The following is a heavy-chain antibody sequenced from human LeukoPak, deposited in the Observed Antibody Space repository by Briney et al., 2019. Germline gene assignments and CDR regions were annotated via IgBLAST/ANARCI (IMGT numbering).Heavy chain of an antibody. V-gene: IGHV3-23*01. Sequence: GGSLRLSCAASGFTFSTYAMNWVRQAPGKGLEWISGISGGGDQAYYADSVNGRFIISRDNSKNTVSLQMSSLRAEDTALYYCAKDLALAGTGGGFDVWGHGTRVAVSS. D-gene: IGHD6-19*01. CDR1: GFTFSTYA. CDR3: AKDLALAGTGGGFDV. J-gene: IGHJ3*01. CDR2: ISGGGDQA.